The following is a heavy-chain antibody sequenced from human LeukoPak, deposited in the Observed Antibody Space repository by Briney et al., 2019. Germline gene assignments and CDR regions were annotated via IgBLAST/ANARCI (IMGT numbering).Heavy chain of an antibody. CDR1: GYTFTGYF. CDR2: SNPNSGGT. Sequence: ASVKVSCKASGYTFTGYFMHWVRQAPGQGLEWMGGSNPNSGGTNYAQKFQGRVTLTRDTSISTAYMELIRLRFDDTAVYYCTRALARDNWFDPWGHGSLVTVSS. J-gene: IGHJ5*02. V-gene: IGHV1-2*02. CDR3: TRALARDNWFDP.